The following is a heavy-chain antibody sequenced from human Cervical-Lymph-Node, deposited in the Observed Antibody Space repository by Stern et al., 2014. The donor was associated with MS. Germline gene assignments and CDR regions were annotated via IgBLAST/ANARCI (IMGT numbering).Heavy chain of an antibody. Sequence: QVQLVQSGAEVKKPGSSGRVSCMASGGTFSRNAINWVRQAPGQGLEWVGGSSPVLLTPKYAQKFQGSVIITADRSTSTVYYCARTASTWNGDLMGAAPSGYYYGMDVWGQGTTVTVSS. V-gene: IGHV1-69*06. D-gene: IGHD1-1*01. CDR1: GGTFSRNA. CDR2: SSPVLLTP. CDR3: APSGYYYGMDV. J-gene: IGHJ6*02.